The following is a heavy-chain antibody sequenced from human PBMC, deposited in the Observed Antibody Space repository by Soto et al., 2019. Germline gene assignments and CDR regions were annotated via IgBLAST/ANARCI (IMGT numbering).Heavy chain of an antibody. CDR1: GGSISSSSYY. CDR2: IYSSGST. Sequence: QLQLQESGPGLVKPSETLSLTCTVSGGSISSSSYYWGWIRQPPGKGLEWIGSIYSSGSTYYNPSLKSRVTISVDTSKNQFSLKLSSVTAADTAVYYCARQPKDAFDIWGQGTMVTVSS. J-gene: IGHJ3*02. CDR3: ARQPKDAFDI. V-gene: IGHV4-39*01.